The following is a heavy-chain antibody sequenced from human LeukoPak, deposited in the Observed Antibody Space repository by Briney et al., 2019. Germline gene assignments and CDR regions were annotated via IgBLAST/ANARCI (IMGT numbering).Heavy chain of an antibody. Sequence: SETLSLTCAVSGYSISSGYYWGWIRQPPGKGLEWIGSIYHSGSTYYNPSLKSRVTISVDTSKNQFSLKLSSVTAADTPVYYCARQTGTTPSFDYWGQGTLVTVSS. CDR3: ARQTGTTPSFDY. V-gene: IGHV4-38-2*01. D-gene: IGHD1-1*01. CDR2: IYHSGST. J-gene: IGHJ4*02. CDR1: GYSISSGYY.